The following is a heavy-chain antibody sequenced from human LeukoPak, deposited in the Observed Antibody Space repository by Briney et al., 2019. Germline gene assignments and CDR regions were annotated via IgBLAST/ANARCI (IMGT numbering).Heavy chain of an antibody. D-gene: IGHD6-13*01. CDR2: IRHDGNNK. V-gene: IGHV3-30*02. J-gene: IGHJ4*02. Sequence: GVSLRLSCAASGFTFSSYGMHWVRQAPGKGLEWVAFIRHDGNNKYYADSVKGRFTISRDNSKNTLYLQMNSVRAEDTALYYCAKDGSLYSSSWYLDYWGQGTLVTVSS. CDR3: AKDGSLYSSSWYLDY. CDR1: GFTFSSYG.